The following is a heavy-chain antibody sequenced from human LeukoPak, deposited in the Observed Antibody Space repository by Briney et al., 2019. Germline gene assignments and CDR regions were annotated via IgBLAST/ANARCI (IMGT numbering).Heavy chain of an antibody. Sequence: GGSLRLSCAASGFTFSNYWMSWVRQAPGKGLEWVANIKQDESERYYVDSVKGRFTISRDNAKNSLYLQMNSLRAEDTAVYYCTRDKIVGATFLDYWGQGTLVTVSS. J-gene: IGHJ4*02. D-gene: IGHD1-26*01. CDR2: IKQDESER. CDR1: GFTFSNYW. CDR3: TRDKIVGATFLDY. V-gene: IGHV3-7*01.